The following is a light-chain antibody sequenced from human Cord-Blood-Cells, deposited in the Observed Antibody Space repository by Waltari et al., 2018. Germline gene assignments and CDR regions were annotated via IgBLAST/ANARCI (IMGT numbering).Light chain of an antibody. J-gene: IGLJ2*01. Sequence: SYVLTQPPSVSVAPGKTARITCGGNNIGSKSVHWYQQKPGQAPVLVIYYDSDRPSGIPERFSGSNSGNTATLTISRVEAGDGADYYCQVWDSSSDHPVVFGGGTKLTVL. CDR1: NIGSKS. CDR3: QVWDSSSDHPVV. V-gene: IGLV3-21*04. CDR2: YDS.